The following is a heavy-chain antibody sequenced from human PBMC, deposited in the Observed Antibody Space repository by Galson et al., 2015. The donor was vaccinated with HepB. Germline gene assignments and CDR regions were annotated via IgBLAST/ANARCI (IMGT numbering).Heavy chain of an antibody. CDR3: ARGGGIAARFFGYYYYYMDV. CDR1: GYTFNSYG. D-gene: IGHD6-6*01. CDR2: ISGYNGKT. Sequence: SVKVSCKASGYTFNSYGISWVRQAPGQGLEWMGWISGYNGKTNYAQKFQGRVTLTTDTSTSTAYVELRSLRSDNTAVYYCARGGGIAARFFGYYYYYMDVWGKGTTVTVSS. V-gene: IGHV1-18*01. J-gene: IGHJ6*03.